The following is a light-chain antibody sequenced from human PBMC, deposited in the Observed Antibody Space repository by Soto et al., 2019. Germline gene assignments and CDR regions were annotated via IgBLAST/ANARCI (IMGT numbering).Light chain of an antibody. CDR1: ESVSTN. CDR3: QHYNSYWT. J-gene: IGKJ1*01. CDR2: GAS. Sequence: EIEMTQSPATLSLAPGERVTLSCRASESVSTNLAWYQQKAGQAPRLLIYGASTRATGIPARFSGSGSGTEFTLTISGLQSEDFATYYSQHYNSYWTFGQGTKLDSK. V-gene: IGKV3-15*01.